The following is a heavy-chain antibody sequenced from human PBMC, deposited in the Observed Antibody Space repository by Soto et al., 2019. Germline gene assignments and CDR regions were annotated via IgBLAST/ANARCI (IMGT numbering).Heavy chain of an antibody. CDR3: ARNLNSSWTGDFDY. CDR2: INPNSGGT. D-gene: IGHD6-13*01. V-gene: IGHV1-2*04. Sequence: QVQLVQSGAEVKKPGASVKVSCKASGYTFTGYYLHWVRQAPGQGLEWMGWINPNSGGTNYAQKFQGWSTMTRDTSISTAYMEPSRLRSDDTAVYYCARNLNSSWTGDFDYWGQGTLVTVSS. J-gene: IGHJ4*02. CDR1: GYTFTGYY.